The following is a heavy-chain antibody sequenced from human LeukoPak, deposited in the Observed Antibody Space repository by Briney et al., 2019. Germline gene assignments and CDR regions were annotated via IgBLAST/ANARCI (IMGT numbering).Heavy chain of an antibody. V-gene: IGHV4-34*01. Sequence: PSETLSLTCAVYGGSFSGYYWSWIRQPPGKGLEWIGEINHSGSTNYNPSLKSRVTISVDTSKNQFSLKLSSVTAAGTAVYYCARGGLRFLEWLLPPFDYWGQGTLVTVSS. D-gene: IGHD3-3*01. CDR3: ARGGLRFLEWLLPPFDY. J-gene: IGHJ4*02. CDR1: GGSFSGYY. CDR2: INHSGST.